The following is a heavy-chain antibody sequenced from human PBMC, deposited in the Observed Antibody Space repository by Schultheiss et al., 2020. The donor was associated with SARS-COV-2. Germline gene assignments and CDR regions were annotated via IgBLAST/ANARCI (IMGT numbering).Heavy chain of an antibody. J-gene: IGHJ2*01. CDR1: GGSISSSSYY. CDR3: AKDVGLGTAGYFDL. Sequence: SETLSFTCTVSGGSISSSSYYWGWIRQPPGKGLEWIGSIYYSGSTYYNPSLKSRVTISVDTSKNQFSLKLSSVTAADTAVYYCAKDVGLGTAGYFDLWGRGTLVTVSS. D-gene: IGHD7-27*01. CDR2: IYYSGST. V-gene: IGHV4-39*07.